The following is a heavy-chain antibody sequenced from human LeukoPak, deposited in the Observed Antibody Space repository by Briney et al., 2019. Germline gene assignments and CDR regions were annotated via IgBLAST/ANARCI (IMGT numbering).Heavy chain of an antibody. D-gene: IGHD6-19*01. CDR2: IYNSGST. V-gene: IGHV4-59*10. CDR3: ARGGSASFGP. Sequence: PSETLSLTCAVYGGSFSGYYWSWIRQPAGKGLEWIGRIYNSGSTNYNPSLKSRVTMSMDTSKNQFSLKLSSVTAADTAVYYCARGGSASFGPWGQGTLVTVSS. CDR1: GGSFSGYY. J-gene: IGHJ5*02.